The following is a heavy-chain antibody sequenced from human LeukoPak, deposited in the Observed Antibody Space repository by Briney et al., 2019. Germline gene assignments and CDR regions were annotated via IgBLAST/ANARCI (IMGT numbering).Heavy chain of an antibody. Sequence: SETLSLTCTVSGGSISSSSYYWRWIRQPPGKGLEWIGSIYYSGSTYYNPSLKSRVTISVDTSKNQFSLKLSSVTAADTAVYYCARQFLVPADGYYYGMDVWGQGTTVTVSS. D-gene: IGHD2-2*01. CDR1: GGSISSSSYY. CDR3: ARQFLVPADGYYYGMDV. J-gene: IGHJ6*02. CDR2: IYYSGST. V-gene: IGHV4-39*01.